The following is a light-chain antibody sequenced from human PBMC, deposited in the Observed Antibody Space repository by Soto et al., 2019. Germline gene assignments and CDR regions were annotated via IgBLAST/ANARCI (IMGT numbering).Light chain of an antibody. V-gene: IGKV1-27*01. J-gene: IGKJ4*01. CDR3: QKYGSSPLT. Sequence: DIQMTQSPSSLSASLGDSVTITCRASLPISNYLAWYQQKPGKIPNLLIYAASTLQAGVPSRFSGSGSGTDLNLTISRLEPEDFAVYYCQKYGSSPLTCGGGTKVDI. CDR1: LPISNY. CDR2: AAS.